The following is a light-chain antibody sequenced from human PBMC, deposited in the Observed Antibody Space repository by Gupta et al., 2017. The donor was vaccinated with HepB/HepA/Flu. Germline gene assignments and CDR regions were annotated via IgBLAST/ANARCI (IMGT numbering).Light chain of an antibody. CDR3: SSDASTNKII. J-gene: IGLJ2*01. V-gene: IGLV2-8*01. CDR1: GGDVGGYNY. Sequence: GTGGDVGGYNYVSWYQQHPGKAPKLIVSEVSKRPSGVPDRFSGSKSGSTASLTVSGLQAEDEADYYCSSDASTNKIIFGGGTKLTVL. CDR2: EVS.